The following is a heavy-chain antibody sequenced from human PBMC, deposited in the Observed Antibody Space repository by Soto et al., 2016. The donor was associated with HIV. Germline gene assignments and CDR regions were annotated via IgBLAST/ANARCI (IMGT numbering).Heavy chain of an antibody. V-gene: IGHV3-66*01. CDR3: ARGPAALRNYYYYGMDV. CDR2: IYSGGST. D-gene: IGHD2-2*01. J-gene: IGHJ6*02. Sequence: EVQLVESGGGLVQPGGSLRLSCAASGFTVSSNYMSWVRQAPGKGLEWVSVIYSGGSTYYADSVKGRFTISRDNSKNTLYLQMNSLRAEDTAVYYCARGPAALRNYYYYGMDVWGQGTTVTVSS. CDR1: GFTVSSNY.